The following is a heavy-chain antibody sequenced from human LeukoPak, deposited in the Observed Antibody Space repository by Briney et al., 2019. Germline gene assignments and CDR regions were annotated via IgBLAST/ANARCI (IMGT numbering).Heavy chain of an antibody. Sequence: PGGSLRLSCAASGFTFSSYSMNWVRQAPGKGLEWVSSISSSSSYIYYADSVKGRFTISRDNAKNSLYLQMNSLRAEGTAVYYCASDLRYGDYDWYFDLWGRGTLVTVSS. CDR3: ASDLRYGDYDWYFDL. D-gene: IGHD4-17*01. J-gene: IGHJ2*01. CDR2: ISSSSSYI. V-gene: IGHV3-21*01. CDR1: GFTFSSYS.